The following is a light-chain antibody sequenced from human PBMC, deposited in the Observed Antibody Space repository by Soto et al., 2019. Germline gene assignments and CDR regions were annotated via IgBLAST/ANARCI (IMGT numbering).Light chain of an antibody. CDR3: QQYDRWPVT. CDR1: QSVSSN. CDR2: GAF. Sequence: EIVMTQSPVTLSVSPGEGATLSCRASQSVSSNLAWYQQKPGQAPSLLIYGAFTRATGIPARFSGTGSGTEFTLTISSLQSADFAVYYCQQYDRWPVTFGGGTKVDIK. V-gene: IGKV3-15*01. J-gene: IGKJ4*01.